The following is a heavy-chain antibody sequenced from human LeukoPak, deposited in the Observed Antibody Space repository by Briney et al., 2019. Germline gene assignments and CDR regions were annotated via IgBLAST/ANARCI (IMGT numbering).Heavy chain of an antibody. CDR3: AKDPRYSSTRGGLGS. J-gene: IGHJ5*02. V-gene: IGHV3-23*01. CDR2: ISGSGGST. CDR1: GFTFSSYA. D-gene: IGHD6-13*01. Sequence: AGGSLRLSCAASGFTFSSYAMSWVRQAPGKGLEWVSAISGSGGSTYYADSVKGRFTISRDNSKNTLYLQMNSLRAEDTAVYYCAKDPRYSSTRGGLGSWGQGTLVTVSS.